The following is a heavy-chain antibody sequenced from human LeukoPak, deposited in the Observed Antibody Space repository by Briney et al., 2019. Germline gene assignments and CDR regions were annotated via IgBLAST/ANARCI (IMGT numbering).Heavy chain of an antibody. CDR1: GGTFTSYA. Sequence: VASVKVSCKTSGGTFTSYAITWVRQAPGQGLEWMGWISAYNGNTNYAQKLQGRVTMTTDTSTSTAYMELRSLRSDDTAVYYCARAVSSGWSYYYYMDVWGKGTTVTVSS. CDR2: ISAYNGNT. J-gene: IGHJ6*03. V-gene: IGHV1-18*01. CDR3: ARAVSSGWSYYYYMDV. D-gene: IGHD6-19*01.